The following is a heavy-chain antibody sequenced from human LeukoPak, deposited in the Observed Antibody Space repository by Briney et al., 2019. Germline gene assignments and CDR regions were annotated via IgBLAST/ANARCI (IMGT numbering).Heavy chain of an antibody. CDR1: GFTFSSYW. V-gene: IGHV3-74*01. CDR2: ITSDGSDT. CDR3: SRDRRTWFDP. Sequence: PGGSLRLSCAASGFTFSSYWMHWVRQVPGKGLVWVSRITSDGSDTIYADSVKGRFTISRDNAKNTLYLQMNSLRAEDTALYYCSRDRRTWFDPWGRGTLVTVSS. J-gene: IGHJ5*02.